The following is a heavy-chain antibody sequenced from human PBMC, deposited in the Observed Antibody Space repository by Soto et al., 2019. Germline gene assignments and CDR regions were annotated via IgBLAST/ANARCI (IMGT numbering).Heavy chain of an antibody. CDR2: IYYLGST. J-gene: IGHJ4*02. CDR3: ARDLLRSRWYYIDH. CDR1: GGSISNYY. V-gene: IGHV4-59*01. Sequence: ASETMSLTCTVSGGSISNYYWSWIRQSPGKGLEWIGYIYYLGSTNYNPSLKSRVTISVDTSKNQFSLKLTSVTAADTAVYYCARDLLRSRWYYIDHWGQGNLVTVSS. D-gene: IGHD6-19*01.